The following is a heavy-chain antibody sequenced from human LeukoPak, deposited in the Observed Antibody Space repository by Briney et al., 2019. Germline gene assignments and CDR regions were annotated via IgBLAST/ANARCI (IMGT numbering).Heavy chain of an antibody. J-gene: IGHJ4*02. CDR1: GFSFSSYA. D-gene: IGHD5-12*01. CDR3: AKARIAATIYPKEVNFDY. V-gene: IGHV3-23*01. CDR2: ITGGGGST. Sequence: PGGSLRLSCAASGFSFSSYAMSWVRQAPGKGLEWVSTITGGGGSTYYADSVKGRFTISRDNSKDTFYLQMNSLRVEDTAVHYCAKARIAATIYPKEVNFDYWGQGTLVTVSS.